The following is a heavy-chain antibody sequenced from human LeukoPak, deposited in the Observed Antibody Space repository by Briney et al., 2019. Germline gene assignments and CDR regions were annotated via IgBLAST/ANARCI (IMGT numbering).Heavy chain of an antibody. V-gene: IGHV3-74*01. CDR3: ARDLWGYYDSSGYTDDY. CDR2: INSDGSST. J-gene: IGHJ4*02. D-gene: IGHD3-22*01. Sequence: GGSLTLSCAASGFTFSSYWMHWVRHAPGEGLVWVSRINSDGSSTIYADSVKGRFTISRDNAKNTLYLQMNSLRAEDTAVYYCARDLWGYYDSSGYTDDYWGQGTLVTVSS. CDR1: GFTFSSYW.